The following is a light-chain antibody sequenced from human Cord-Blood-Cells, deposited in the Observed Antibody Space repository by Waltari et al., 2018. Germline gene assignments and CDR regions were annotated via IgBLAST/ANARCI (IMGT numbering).Light chain of an antibody. CDR1: QSISSY. Sequence: DIQMTQSPSSLSASVGDRVTITCRASQSISSYINWYQQKPGKAPKLLIYAASSLQSGVPSRFSGSGSGTDXXXXIXSLQPEDFATYYCQQSYXTPRTFGQGTKVEIK. CDR3: QQSYXTPRT. J-gene: IGKJ1*01. V-gene: IGKV1-39*01. CDR2: AAS.